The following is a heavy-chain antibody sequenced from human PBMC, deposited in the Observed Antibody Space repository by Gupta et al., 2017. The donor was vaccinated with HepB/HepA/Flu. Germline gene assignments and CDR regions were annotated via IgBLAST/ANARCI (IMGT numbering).Heavy chain of an antibody. CDR1: GFTFDIYD. D-gene: IGHD6-19*01. J-gene: IGHJ4*02. CDR3: AKENSSGWHDN. Sequence: EGQLLESGGALVQPGGSLRLSCAVSGFTFDIYDMSWVRQAPGKGLEWVSAIRGRGGFTYFADSVKGRFTISRDTSKKTLYLQINSLRAEDTAVYYCAKENSSGWHDNWGQGTLVTVSS. V-gene: IGHV3-23*01. CDR2: IRGRGGFT.